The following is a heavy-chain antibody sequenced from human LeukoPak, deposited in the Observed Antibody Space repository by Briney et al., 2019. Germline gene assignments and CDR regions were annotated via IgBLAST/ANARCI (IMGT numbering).Heavy chain of an antibody. CDR3: ASPDYGSGSSETQFDY. J-gene: IGHJ4*02. CDR2: ISAYNGNT. CDR1: GYTFTSYG. D-gene: IGHD3-10*01. V-gene: IGHV1-18*04. Sequence: GASVKVSCKASGYTFTSYGVTWVRQAPGQGLEWMGWISAYNGNTNYAQKLQGRVTMTTDTSTSTAYMELRSLRSDDTAVYYCASPDYGSGSSETQFDYWGQGTLVTVSS.